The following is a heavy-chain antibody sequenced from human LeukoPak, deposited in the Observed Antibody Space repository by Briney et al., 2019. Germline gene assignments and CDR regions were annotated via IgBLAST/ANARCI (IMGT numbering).Heavy chain of an antibody. Sequence: SETLSLTCAVYGGSFSGYYWSWIRQPPGKGLEWIGEINHSGSTNYNPSLKSRVTISVDTSKNQFSLKLSSVTAADTAVYYCARVEYSSSADLSYYYMDVWGKGTTVTVSS. CDR1: GGSFSGYY. CDR2: INHSGST. CDR3: ARVEYSSSADLSYYYMDV. J-gene: IGHJ6*03. D-gene: IGHD6-6*01. V-gene: IGHV4-34*01.